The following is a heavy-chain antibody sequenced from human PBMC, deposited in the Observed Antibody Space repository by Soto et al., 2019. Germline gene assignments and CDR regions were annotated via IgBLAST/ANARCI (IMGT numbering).Heavy chain of an antibody. J-gene: IGHJ4*02. Sequence: GGSLRLSCAASGFTFSSYGMHWVRQAPGKGLEWVAVIWYDGSNKYYADSVKGRFTISRDNSKNTLYLQMNSLRAEDTAVYYCAREYQDTAMVAAKWAFDYWGQGTLVTVSS. CDR3: AREYQDTAMVAAKWAFDY. V-gene: IGHV3-33*01. CDR2: IWYDGSNK. CDR1: GFTFSSYG. D-gene: IGHD5-18*01.